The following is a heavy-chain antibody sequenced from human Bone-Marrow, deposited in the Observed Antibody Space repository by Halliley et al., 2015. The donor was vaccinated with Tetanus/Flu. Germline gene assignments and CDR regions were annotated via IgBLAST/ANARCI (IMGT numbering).Heavy chain of an antibody. V-gene: IGHV3-30*18. J-gene: IGHJ6*02. Sequence: VVSYDGNKKYYADSVKGRFTISRDNSKNTLYLQMNSLRPEDTAVYNCAKAADYTIYYYYGMDVWGQGTTVTVSS. CDR2: VSYDGNKK. D-gene: IGHD4-4*01. CDR3: AKAADYTIYYYYGMDV.